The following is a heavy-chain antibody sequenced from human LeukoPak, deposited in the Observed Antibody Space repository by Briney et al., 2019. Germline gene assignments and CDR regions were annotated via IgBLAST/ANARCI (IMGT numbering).Heavy chain of an antibody. CDR3: ARSRRRGGYAFDI. V-gene: IGHV1-69*06. J-gene: IGHJ3*02. D-gene: IGHD3-16*01. CDR1: GYTFTGYY. CDR2: IIPIFGTA. Sequence: SVKVSCKASGYTFTGYYMHWVRQAPGQGLEWMGGIIPIFGTANYAQKFQGRVTITADKSTSTAYMELSSLRSEDTAVYYCARSRRRGGYAFDIWGQGTMVTVSS.